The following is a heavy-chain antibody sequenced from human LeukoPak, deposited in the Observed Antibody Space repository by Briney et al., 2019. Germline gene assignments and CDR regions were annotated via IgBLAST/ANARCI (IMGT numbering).Heavy chain of an antibody. Sequence: TGGSLRLSCAASGFTFSSYSMSWVRQAPGKGLEWVSSISSWSKYIYYADSVKSRFTISRDNAKNSLYLQMNSLRAEDTAVYYCARRVMGARDAFDIWGQGTRVTVSS. CDR1: GFTFSSYS. CDR3: ARRVMGARDAFDI. V-gene: IGHV3-21*01. D-gene: IGHD1-26*01. J-gene: IGHJ3*02. CDR2: ISSWSKYI.